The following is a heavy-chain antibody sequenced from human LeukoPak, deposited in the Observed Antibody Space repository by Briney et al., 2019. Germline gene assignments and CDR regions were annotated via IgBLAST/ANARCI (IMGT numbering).Heavy chain of an antibody. CDR1: GGSISSYY. J-gene: IGHJ4*02. Sequence: SETLSLTCTVSGGSISSYYWSWIRQPPGKGLEWIGYIYYSGSTNYNPSLKSRVTISVDTSKNQFSLKLSSVTAADAAVYYCARQREYYESSGYYSFDYWGQGTLVTVSS. V-gene: IGHV4-59*08. D-gene: IGHD3-22*01. CDR3: ARQREYYESSGYYSFDY. CDR2: IYYSGST.